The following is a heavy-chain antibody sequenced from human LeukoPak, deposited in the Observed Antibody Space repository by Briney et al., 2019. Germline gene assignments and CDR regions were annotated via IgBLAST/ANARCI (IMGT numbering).Heavy chain of an antibody. V-gene: IGHV3-48*03. CDR1: GFTFSSYE. CDR2: ITSSGSTI. D-gene: IGHD6-19*01. J-gene: IGHJ4*02. CDR3: AREDSSGWYRY. Sequence: GGSLRLSCAASGFTFSSYEMNWVRQAPGKGLEWVSYITSSGSTIYYADSVKGRFTISRDNAKNSLYLQMNSLRAEDTAVYYCAREDSSGWYRYWGQETLVTVSS.